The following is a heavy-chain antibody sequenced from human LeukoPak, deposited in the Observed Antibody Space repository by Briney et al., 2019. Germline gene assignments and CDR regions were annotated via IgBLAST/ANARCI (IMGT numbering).Heavy chain of an antibody. CDR1: GGSISSYY. D-gene: IGHD6-13*01. CDR2: IYTSGST. Sequence: PSETLSLTCTVSGGSISSYYWSWIRQPAGKGLEWIWRIYTSGSTNYNPSLKNRVTMSVDTAKNQFSVKLSSVTAADTAVYYCARGQLYGSSWYGGYYFDYWGQGTLVTVSS. J-gene: IGHJ4*02. V-gene: IGHV4-4*07. CDR3: ARGQLYGSSWYGGYYFDY.